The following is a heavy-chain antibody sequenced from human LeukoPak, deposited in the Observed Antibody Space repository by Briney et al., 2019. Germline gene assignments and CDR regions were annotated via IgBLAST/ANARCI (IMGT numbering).Heavy chain of an antibody. V-gene: IGHV4-34*01. CDR3: ARSDIVVVVADTLRYDSSGYFDY. Sequence: SETLSLTCAVYGGSFSGYYWSWIRQPPGKGLEWIGEINHSGSTNYNPSLKSRVTISVDTSKNQLSLKLSSVTAADTAVYYCARSDIVVVVADTLRYDSSGYFDYWGQGTLVAVSS. J-gene: IGHJ4*02. D-gene: IGHD2-15*01. CDR2: INHSGST. CDR1: GGSFSGYY.